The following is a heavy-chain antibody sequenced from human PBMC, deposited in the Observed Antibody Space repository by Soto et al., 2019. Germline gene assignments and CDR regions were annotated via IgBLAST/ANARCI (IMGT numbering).Heavy chain of an antibody. CDR3: ARERHDYYYSSGYLDY. D-gene: IGHD3-22*01. J-gene: IGHJ4*02. CDR2: IYYSGST. Sequence: QVQLQESGPGLVKPSQTLSLTCTVSGGSISSGGYYWSWIRQHPGKGLEWIGYIYYSGSTYYSPSLKSRVTMSVDASKNQFCLKRSSVTAADTAVYYCARERHDYYYSSGYLDYWGQGTLVIVSS. V-gene: IGHV4-31*03. CDR1: GGSISSGGYY.